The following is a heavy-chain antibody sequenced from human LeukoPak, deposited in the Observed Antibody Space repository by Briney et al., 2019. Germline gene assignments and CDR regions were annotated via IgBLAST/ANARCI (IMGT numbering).Heavy chain of an antibody. V-gene: IGHV1-2*02. CDR1: GYTFIDFY. J-gene: IGHJ4*02. CDR3: ARVKKLMPEFEF. CDR2: INPNSGAI. Sequence: GASVKVSCKASGYTFIDFYIHWVLQAPGQGLEWMGWINPNSGAIKYSQKFQGRVSMTRDTSISTAYMDLSSLRSDDTAVYYCARVKKLMPEFEFWGQGTLVTVSS. D-gene: IGHD2-2*01.